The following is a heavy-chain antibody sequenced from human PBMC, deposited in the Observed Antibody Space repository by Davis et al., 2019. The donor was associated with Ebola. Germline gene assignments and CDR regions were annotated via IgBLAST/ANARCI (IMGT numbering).Heavy chain of an antibody. CDR1: GFTFSSYW. CDR2: IKQDGSEK. D-gene: IGHD2/OR15-2a*01. Sequence: GESLKISCGGSGFTFSSYWMTWVRQAPGKGLEWVANIKQDGSEKYYMDSVKGRFTISRDNAKNSLFLQMNSLRADDTAVYYCARDPLIIGDATTDSWGQGTLVTVSS. V-gene: IGHV3-7*01. J-gene: IGHJ5*01. CDR3: ARDPLIIGDATTDS.